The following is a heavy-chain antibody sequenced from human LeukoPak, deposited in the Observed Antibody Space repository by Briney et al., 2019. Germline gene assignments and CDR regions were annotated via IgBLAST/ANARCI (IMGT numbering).Heavy chain of an antibody. CDR3: TTGRGITWTYLDY. V-gene: IGHV3-15*01. Sequence: GGSLRLSCAASGFTFSNAWMSWVRQAPGKGLEWVGRIKSKTDSGTTDYAAPVKGRFTISRDDSKNTLYLQMNSLKTGDTAVYYCTTGRGITWTYLDYWGQGTLVTVSS. CDR2: IKSKTDSGTT. D-gene: IGHD3-10*01. CDR1: GFTFSNAW. J-gene: IGHJ4*02.